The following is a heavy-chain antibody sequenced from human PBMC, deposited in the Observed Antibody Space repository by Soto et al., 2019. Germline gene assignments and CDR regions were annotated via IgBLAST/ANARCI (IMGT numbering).Heavy chain of an antibody. D-gene: IGHD3-10*01. J-gene: IGHJ4*02. V-gene: IGHV3-30*18. CDR2: ISNDGSNE. Sequence: PGGSLRLSCAGSGFTFRWFGMNWVRQAPGKGLEWVARISNDGSNEYYVDSVKGRFTISRDNSKNTLYLQMDSLRAEDTAVYYCAKGEVRGIIPSYFDYWGVGTLVTVSS. CDR3: AKGEVRGIIPSYFDY. CDR1: GFTFRWFG.